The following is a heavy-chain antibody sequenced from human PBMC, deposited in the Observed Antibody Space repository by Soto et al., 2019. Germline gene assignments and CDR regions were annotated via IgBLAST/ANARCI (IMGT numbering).Heavy chain of an antibody. V-gene: IGHV3-33*01. CDR1: GFTFSSYG. J-gene: IGHJ6*02. CDR3: ARDNDFWSGYPTYGMDV. CDR2: IWYDGSNK. D-gene: IGHD3-3*01. Sequence: GXSLRLSCAASGFTFSSYGMHWVLQAPGKGLEWVAVIWYDGSNKYYADSVKGRFTISRDNSKNTLYLQVNSLRAEETAVYYCARDNDFWSGYPTYGMDVWGQGTTVTVSS.